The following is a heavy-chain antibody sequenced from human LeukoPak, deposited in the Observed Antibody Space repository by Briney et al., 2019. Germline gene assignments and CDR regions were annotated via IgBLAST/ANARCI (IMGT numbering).Heavy chain of an antibody. CDR3: VRVVGKMVRGIIGRTSDYYYYYYMDV. CDR2: INSDGSST. CDR1: GFTFSNYW. Sequence: QPGGSLRLFCAASGFTFSNYWMHWIRQAPGKGLVWVSRINSDGSSTNYADSVKGRFTISRDNAKNTLYLQMNSLRAEDTAVYYCVRVVGKMVRGIIGRTSDYYYYYYMDVWGKGTTVTISS. V-gene: IGHV3-74*01. D-gene: IGHD3-10*01. J-gene: IGHJ6*03.